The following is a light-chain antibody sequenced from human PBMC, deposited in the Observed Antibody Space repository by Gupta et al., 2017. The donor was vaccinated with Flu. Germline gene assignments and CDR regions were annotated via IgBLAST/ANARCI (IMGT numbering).Light chain of an antibody. V-gene: IGLV1-51*02. J-gene: IGLJ1*01. Sequence: QSVLTQPPSVSAAPGQKVTISCSGTNSNIGNNYVSWYQQLPATAPKLLMYENKKRPSGIPDRFSGSKSGTSATLAIAGLQTGDEADYYCGTWDSSLSVEVFGTGTKVTVL. CDR3: GTWDSSLSVEV. CDR1: NSNIGNNY. CDR2: ENK.